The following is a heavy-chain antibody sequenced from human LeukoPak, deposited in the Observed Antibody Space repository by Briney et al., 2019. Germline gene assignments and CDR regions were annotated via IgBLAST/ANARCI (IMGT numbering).Heavy chain of an antibody. CDR2: IYPGDSDT. CDR3: ARMVRGVMGEFDP. J-gene: IGHJ5*02. V-gene: IGHV5-51*01. Sequence: GASLKISCKGSGYSFTSYWSGWVRQMPGKVLEWRGIIYPGDSDTRYSPSFQGQVTISADKSISTAYLQWSSLKASDTAMYYCARMVRGVMGEFDPWGQGTLVTVSS. D-gene: IGHD3-10*01. CDR1: GYSFTSYW.